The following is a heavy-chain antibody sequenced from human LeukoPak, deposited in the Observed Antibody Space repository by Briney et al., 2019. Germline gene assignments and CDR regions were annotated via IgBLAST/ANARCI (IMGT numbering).Heavy chain of an antibody. Sequence: GGSLRLSCAASGLTFSSYSMNWVRQAPGKGLEWVSYISSSSSTIYYADSVKGRFTISRDNAKNSLYLQMNSLRAEDTAVYYCARDSQSTVVRGDFDYWGQGTLATVSS. CDR3: ARDSQSTVVRGDFDY. D-gene: IGHD4-23*01. CDR1: GLTFSSYS. V-gene: IGHV3-48*01. J-gene: IGHJ4*02. CDR2: ISSSSSTI.